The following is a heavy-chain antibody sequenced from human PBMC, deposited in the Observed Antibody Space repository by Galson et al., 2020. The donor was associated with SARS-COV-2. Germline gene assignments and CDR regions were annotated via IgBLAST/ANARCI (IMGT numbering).Heavy chain of an antibody. V-gene: IGHV3-30-3*01. Sequence: TGGTLILSCAASGFTFSSYAMHWVRQAPGKGLEWVAVISYDGSNKYYADSVKGRFTISRDNSKNTLYLQMNSLRAEDTAVYYCARSGYYSDDAFDIWGQGTMVTVSS. CDR1: GFTFSSYA. CDR3: ARSGYYSDDAFDI. J-gene: IGHJ3*02. CDR2: ISYDGSNK. D-gene: IGHD3-22*01.